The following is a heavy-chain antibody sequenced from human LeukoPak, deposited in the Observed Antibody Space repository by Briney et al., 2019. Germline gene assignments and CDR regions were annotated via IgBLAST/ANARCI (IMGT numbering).Heavy chain of an antibody. CDR2: IYYSGST. CDR3: ARHLRAVAGGRYFDY. V-gene: IGHV4-30-4*01. Sequence: SQTLSLTCTVSGGSISSGDYYWSWIRQPPGKGLEWIGFIYYSGSTHYNPSLKSRVIISVDTSKNQFSLKLSSVTAADTAVYYCARHLRAVAGGRYFDYWGQGTQVTVSS. D-gene: IGHD6-19*01. CDR1: GGSISSGDYY. J-gene: IGHJ4*02.